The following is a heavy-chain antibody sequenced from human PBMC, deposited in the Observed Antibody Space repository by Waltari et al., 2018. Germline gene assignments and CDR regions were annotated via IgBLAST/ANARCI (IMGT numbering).Heavy chain of an antibody. CDR2: ISSSSSDI. Sequence: EVQLVESGGGLVKPGGSLRLSCAASGFTFSSYSMNCVRPAPGKGLEWVASISSSSSDIYYADSVKGRFTISRDNAKNSLYLQMNSLRAEDTAVYYCARGGAAGRGANWFDPWGQGTLVTVSS. D-gene: IGHD6-13*01. CDR1: GFTFSSYS. J-gene: IGHJ5*02. V-gene: IGHV3-21*01. CDR3: ARGGAAGRGANWFDP.